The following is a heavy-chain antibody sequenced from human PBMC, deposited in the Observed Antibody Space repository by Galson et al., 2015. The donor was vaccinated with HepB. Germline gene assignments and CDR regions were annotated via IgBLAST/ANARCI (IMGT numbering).Heavy chain of an antibody. CDR1: GYKFTSYW. D-gene: IGHD3-10*01. V-gene: IGHV5-51*01. J-gene: IGHJ6*02. Sequence: QSGAEVKKPGESLKISCKASGYKFTSYWIAWVRQMPGKGLEWMGIIYPGESDKKYSPSFQGQVTISADRSITTAYLQWSSLKASDTAIYYCARLGAGDASRRPYYYFYYGMDVWGQGTTVTVSS. CDR2: IYPGESDK. CDR3: ARLGAGDASRRPYYYFYYGMDV.